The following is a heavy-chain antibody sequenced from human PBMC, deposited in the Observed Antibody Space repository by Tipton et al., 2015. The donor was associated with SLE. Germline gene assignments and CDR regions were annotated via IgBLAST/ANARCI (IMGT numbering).Heavy chain of an antibody. J-gene: IGHJ4*02. CDR1: GFTFSSYA. CDR2: ISYDGSNK. D-gene: IGHD6-19*01. CDR3: ARDLSGWYGLDY. Sequence: SLRLSCAASGFTFSSYAMHWVRQAPGKGLEWVAVISYDGSNKYYADSVKGRFTISRDNSKNTLYLQMNSLRAEDTAVYYCARDLSGWYGLDYWGQGTLVTVSS. V-gene: IGHV3-30*04.